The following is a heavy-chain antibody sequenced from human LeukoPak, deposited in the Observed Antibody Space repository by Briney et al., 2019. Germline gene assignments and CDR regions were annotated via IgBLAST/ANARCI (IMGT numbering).Heavy chain of an antibody. J-gene: IGHJ6*03. D-gene: IGHD2-15*01. CDR1: GGSITSYY. CDR2: FYYSGRT. V-gene: IGHV4-59*12. Sequence: PSETLSLTCTVSGGSITSYYWSWIRQPPGKGLEWIGYFYYSGRTNYNPSLKSRVTMSIDTSKNQFSLKVNSVTAADTAVYCCASLQGYCSGNRCPSSANYYYYMDVWGKGTTVTVSS. CDR3: ASLQGYCSGNRCPSSANYYYYMDV.